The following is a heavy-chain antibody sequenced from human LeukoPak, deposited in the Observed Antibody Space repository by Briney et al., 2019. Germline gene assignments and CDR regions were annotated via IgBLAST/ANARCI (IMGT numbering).Heavy chain of an antibody. D-gene: IGHD6-19*01. CDR1: GFTFSSYA. CDR3: ARSRSGSVAGTSDY. Sequence: GGSLRLSCAASGFTFSSYAMSWVRQAPGKGLEWVSSISGDCDTYYTDSVEGRFTLSRDNSRNTLYLQMNSLRAEDTAVYYCARSRSGSVAGTSDYWGQGTLVIVSS. J-gene: IGHJ4*02. V-gene: IGHV3-23*01. CDR2: ISGDCDT.